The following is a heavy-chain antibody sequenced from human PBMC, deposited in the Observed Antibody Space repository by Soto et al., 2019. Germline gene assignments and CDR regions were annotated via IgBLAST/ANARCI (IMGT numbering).Heavy chain of an antibody. J-gene: IGHJ5*02. CDR3: ARGWWFDP. V-gene: IGHV4-34*01. CDR1: GGSFSGYY. Sequence: SETLSLTCAVYGGSFSGYYWSWIRQPPGKGLEWIGEINHSGSTNYNPSLKSRVTISVDTSKNQFSLKLSSVTAADTAVYYCARGWWFDPWGQGALVTVSS. CDR2: INHSGST.